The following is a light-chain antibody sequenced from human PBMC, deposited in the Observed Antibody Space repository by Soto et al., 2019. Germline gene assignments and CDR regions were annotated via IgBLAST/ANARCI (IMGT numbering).Light chain of an antibody. CDR2: GAS. Sequence: EIVLTQSLGTLSLFRGERATLSCRASQSIATAFLAWYQQKPGQAPRLLIYGASSRAAGIPDRFSGSGSGTDFTLTISRLEPEDFAMYYCQQYESTLKTFGQGTKVDIK. CDR3: QQYESTLKT. J-gene: IGKJ1*01. V-gene: IGKV3-20*01. CDR1: QSIATAF.